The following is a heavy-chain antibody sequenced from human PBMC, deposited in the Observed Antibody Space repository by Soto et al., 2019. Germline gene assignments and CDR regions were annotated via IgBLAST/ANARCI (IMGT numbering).Heavy chain of an antibody. J-gene: IGHJ4*02. V-gene: IGHV1-3*01. Sequence: QVQLVQSGAEVKKPGASVKVSCKASGYTFTSYAMHWVRQAPGQRLEWMGWINAGNGNTKYSQKFQGRVTITRDTSASTAYMELSSLRSEDTAVYYCARFGVGATIGLQMTDYLGQGTLVTVSS. CDR2: INAGNGNT. CDR1: GYTFTSYA. D-gene: IGHD1-26*01. CDR3: ARFGVGATIGLQMTDY.